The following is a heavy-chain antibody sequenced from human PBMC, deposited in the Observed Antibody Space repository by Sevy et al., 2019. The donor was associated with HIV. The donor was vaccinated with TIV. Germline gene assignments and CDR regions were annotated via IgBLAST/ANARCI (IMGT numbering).Heavy chain of an antibody. Sequence: GGSLRLSCAASGFTLSSYGMHWVRQAPGKGLEWVAVIRYDGSNKYYADSGKGRFTISRDNSKNTLYLQMNSLRAEDTAVYYCARRPDLGVVILTGVLDVWGQGTTVTVS. V-gene: IGHV3-33*01. J-gene: IGHJ6*02. D-gene: IGHD3-3*01. CDR2: IRYDGSNK. CDR3: ARRPDLGVVILTGVLDV. CDR1: GFTLSSYG.